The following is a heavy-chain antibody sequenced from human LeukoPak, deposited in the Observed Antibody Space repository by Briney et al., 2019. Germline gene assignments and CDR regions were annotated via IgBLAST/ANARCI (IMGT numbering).Heavy chain of an antibody. V-gene: IGHV4-4*09. D-gene: IGHD1-1*01. CDR1: GGSMSRYY. CDR2: IYTSGST. Sequence: SETLSLTCTVSGGSMSRYYWSSIRQPPGKGLEWVGYIYTSGSTNYNPSLKSRVTISVDTSKNQFSLKLSSVTAADTAVYYCARLVLNWSDARYRFDPWGQGTLVTVSS. CDR3: ARLVLNWSDARYRFDP. J-gene: IGHJ5*02.